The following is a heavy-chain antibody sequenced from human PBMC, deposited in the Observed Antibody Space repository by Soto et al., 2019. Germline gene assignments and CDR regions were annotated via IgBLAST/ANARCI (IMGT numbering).Heavy chain of an antibody. J-gene: IGHJ2*01. CDR2: LSFDGHYK. D-gene: IGHD1-26*01. CDR3: VKDNLHSGSYENFSFDL. CDR1: GCTFSSYG. Sequence: QVQLVESGGGVVQPGRSLRLSCVGSGCTFSSYGMHWVRQAPGKGLEWVAVLSFDGHYKYPADSVKGRFTISRDNSKNTLVLEMSSLRPDDTAGYYCVKDNLHSGSYENFSFDLWGRGTLVTVSS. V-gene: IGHV3-30*18.